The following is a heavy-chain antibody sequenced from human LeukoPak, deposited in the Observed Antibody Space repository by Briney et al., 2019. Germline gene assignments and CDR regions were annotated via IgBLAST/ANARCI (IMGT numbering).Heavy chain of an antibody. CDR2: ISGSGGRT. CDR1: GFTFSSYA. D-gene: IGHD3-3*01. Sequence: GGSLRLSCAASGFTFSSYAMSWVRQAPGKGLEWVSAISGSGGRTYYADSVKGRFTISRDNSKNTLYLQMNSLRAEDTAVYYCAKERSDYDFWSGYTPDAFDIWGQGTMVTVSS. CDR3: AKERSDYDFWSGYTPDAFDI. J-gene: IGHJ3*02. V-gene: IGHV3-23*01.